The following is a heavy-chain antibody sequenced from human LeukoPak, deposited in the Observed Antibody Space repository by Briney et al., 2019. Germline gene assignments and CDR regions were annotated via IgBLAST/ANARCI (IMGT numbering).Heavy chain of an antibody. CDR1: GFTFSSYA. Sequence: PGRSLRLSCAASGFTFSSYAMHWVRQAPGKGLEWVSSISSSSSYIYYADSVKGRFTISRDNAKNSLYLQMNSLRAEDTAVYYCAREDYGSGSCVDYWGQGTLVTVSS. V-gene: IGHV3-21*01. CDR3: AREDYGSGSCVDY. D-gene: IGHD3-10*01. J-gene: IGHJ4*02. CDR2: ISSSSSYI.